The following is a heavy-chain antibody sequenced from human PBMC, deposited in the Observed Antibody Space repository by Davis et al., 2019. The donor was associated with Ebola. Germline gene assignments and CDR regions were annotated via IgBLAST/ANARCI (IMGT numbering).Heavy chain of an antibody. CDR3: AKIFFGTRAIDYGDY. CDR1: GFTFSSYS. Sequence: GESLKISCAASGFTFSSYSMNWVRQAPGKGLEWVSAVSGSGDTTYYADSVKGRFTISRDSSKNTLYLQMNSLRVEDTAIYYCAKIFFGTRAIDYGDYWGQGTLVTVSS. J-gene: IGHJ4*02. V-gene: IGHV3-23*01. D-gene: IGHD3-3*01. CDR2: VSGSGDTT.